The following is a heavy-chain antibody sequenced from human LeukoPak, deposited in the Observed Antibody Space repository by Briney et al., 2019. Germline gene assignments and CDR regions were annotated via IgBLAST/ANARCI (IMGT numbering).Heavy chain of an antibody. CDR1: GFTFSSYW. V-gene: IGHV3-7*01. J-gene: IGHJ6*02. D-gene: IGHD3-10*01. CDR2: IKQDGSEK. CDR3: ARDSPSYYGSGSYLLYYYYYGMDV. Sequence: GESLRLSWAASGFTFSSYWMSWVRQAPGKGMEWVANIKQDGSEKYYVDSVKGRFTISRDNAKNSLYLQMNSLRAEDTAVYYCARDSPSYYGSGSYLLYYYYYGMDVWGQGTTVTVSS.